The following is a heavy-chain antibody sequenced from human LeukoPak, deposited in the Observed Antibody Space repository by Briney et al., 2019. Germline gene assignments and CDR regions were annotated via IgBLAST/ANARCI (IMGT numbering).Heavy chain of an antibody. J-gene: IGHJ4*02. CDR2: IYYSGST. V-gene: IGHV4-59*01. CDR1: GGSISSYY. Sequence: SETLSLTCTVSGGSISSYYWSWIRQPPGKGLEWIGYIYYSGSTNYNPSLKSRVTISVDTSKNQFSLKLSSVTAADTAVYYCARAGEVEMATIAPLYFDYRGQGTLVTVSS. D-gene: IGHD5-24*01. CDR3: ARAGEVEMATIAPLYFDY.